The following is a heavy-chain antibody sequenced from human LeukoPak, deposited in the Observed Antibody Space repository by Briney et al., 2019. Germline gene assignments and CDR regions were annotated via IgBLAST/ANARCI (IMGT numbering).Heavy chain of an antibody. Sequence: GGSLRLSCAASGFAFNTYSMNWVRQAPGKGLEWVSHISSSSSPIYYADSVKGRFTISRDNAKNSLYLQMNSLRNEDTAVYYCARDHYSRNDYWGQGTLVTVSS. V-gene: IGHV3-48*02. D-gene: IGHD6-13*01. CDR1: GFAFNTYS. J-gene: IGHJ4*02. CDR3: ARDHYSRNDY. CDR2: ISSSSSPI.